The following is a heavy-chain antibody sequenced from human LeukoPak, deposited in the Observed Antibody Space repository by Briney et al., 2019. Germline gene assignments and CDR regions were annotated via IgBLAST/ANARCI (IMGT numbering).Heavy chain of an antibody. Sequence: GASVKVSCKASGYTFTGYYMHWVRQAPGQGLEWMGWINPNSGGTNYAQKFQGRVTMTRDTSITTAYMDLSRLKSDDTAVYYCARDEIGGSNWFDPWGQGTLVTVSS. CDR1: GYTFTGYY. CDR2: INPNSGGT. V-gene: IGHV1-2*02. CDR3: ARDEIGGSNWFDP. J-gene: IGHJ5*02. D-gene: IGHD3-10*01.